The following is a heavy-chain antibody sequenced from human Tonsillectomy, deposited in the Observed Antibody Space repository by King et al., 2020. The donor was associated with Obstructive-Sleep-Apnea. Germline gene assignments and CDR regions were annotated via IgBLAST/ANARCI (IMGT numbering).Heavy chain of an antibody. CDR2: INHSGST. V-gene: IGHV4-34*01. CDR3: ARGPAFLTGLSSCAFDI. J-gene: IGHJ3*02. Sequence: VQLQQWGAGLLKPSETLSLTCAVYGGSFSGYYWSWIRQPPGKGLEWIGEINHSGSTNYNPSLKSRVTISVDTSKNQFSLKLRSVTAADTAVYYCARGPAFLTGLSSCAFDIWGQGTMVTVSS. CDR1: GGSFSGYY. D-gene: IGHD3-9*01.